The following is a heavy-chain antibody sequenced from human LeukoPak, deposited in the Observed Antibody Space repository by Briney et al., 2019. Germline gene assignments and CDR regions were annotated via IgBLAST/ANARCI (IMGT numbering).Heavy chain of an antibody. CDR2: ISSSSSYI. Sequence: TGGSLRLSCAASGFTFSSYSMNWVRQAPGKGLEWVSSISSSSSYIYYADSVKGRFTISRDNAKNSLYLQMNSLRAEDTAVYYCARGTLLTRDSGYPVFAYWGQGTQVTVSS. D-gene: IGHD3-22*01. V-gene: IGHV3-21*01. J-gene: IGHJ4*02. CDR1: GFTFSSYS. CDR3: ARGTLLTRDSGYPVFAY.